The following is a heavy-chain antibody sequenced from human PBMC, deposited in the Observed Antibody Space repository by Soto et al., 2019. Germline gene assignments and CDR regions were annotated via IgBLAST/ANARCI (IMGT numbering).Heavy chain of an antibody. D-gene: IGHD2-15*01. J-gene: IGHJ5*02. Sequence: QLQLQESGPGLVKPSETLSLTCTVSGGSISSSSYYWGWIRQPPGKGLEWIVSIYYSGSTYYNPSLESRVTIAVDTSKNQFSLKLSSVTAADTAVYYCARQGVAYCSGGSLYSPNRHWFDPWGQGTLVTVSS. CDR1: GGSISSSSYY. CDR3: ARQGVAYCSGGSLYSPNRHWFDP. V-gene: IGHV4-39*01. CDR2: IYYSGST.